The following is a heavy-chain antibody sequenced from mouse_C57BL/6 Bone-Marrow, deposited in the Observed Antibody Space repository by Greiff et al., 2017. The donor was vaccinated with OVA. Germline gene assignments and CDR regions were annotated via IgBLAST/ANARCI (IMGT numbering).Heavy chain of an antibody. CDR2: INPNYGTT. V-gene: IGHV1-39*01. CDR3: ARSLTTVVAPFDY. Sequence: VQLKESGPELVKPGASVKISCKASGYSFTDYNMNWVKQSNGKSLEWIGVINPNYGTTIYNQKFKGKATLTVDQSSSTAYMQLNSLTSEDSAVYYCARSLTTVVAPFDYWGQGTTLTVSS. CDR1: GYSFTDYN. J-gene: IGHJ2*01. D-gene: IGHD1-1*01.